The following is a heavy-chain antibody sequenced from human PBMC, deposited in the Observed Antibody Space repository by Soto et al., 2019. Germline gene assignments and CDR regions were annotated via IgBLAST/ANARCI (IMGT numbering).Heavy chain of an antibody. D-gene: IGHD1-7*01. CDR3: ASKIFGTTYFDY. V-gene: IGHV3-48*03. J-gene: IGHJ4*02. CDR2: IRGGGSPI. CDR1: GLTFSTYE. Sequence: EVQLVESGGGLVQPGGSLRLSCAASGLTFSTYEMNWVRQAPRKGLEWVSYIRGGGSPILYADSVKGRFTISRDNAKNSLYLQMNSLRAEDTAIYYCASKIFGTTYFDYWGQGALVTVSS.